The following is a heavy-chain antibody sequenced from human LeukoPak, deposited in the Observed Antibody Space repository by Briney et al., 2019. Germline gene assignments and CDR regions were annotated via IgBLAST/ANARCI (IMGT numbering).Heavy chain of an antibody. CDR1: GFTFGRYV. D-gene: IGHD6-19*01. Sequence: PGGSLRLFCAASGFTFGRYVMSWVRQASGKGLEWVSAITGGSDSTYNADSVKGRFTISRDNSKNTLYLQMNTLRAEDTAVYYCAKGSGPSWPYYFDYWGQGTLVTVSS. J-gene: IGHJ4*02. V-gene: IGHV3-23*01. CDR3: AKGSGPSWPYYFDY. CDR2: ITGGSDST.